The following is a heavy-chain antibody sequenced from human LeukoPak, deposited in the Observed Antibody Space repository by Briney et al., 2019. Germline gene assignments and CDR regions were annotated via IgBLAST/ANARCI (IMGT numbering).Heavy chain of an antibody. J-gene: IGHJ4*02. V-gene: IGHV3-74*01. D-gene: IGHD4-17*01. Sequence: PGGSLRLSCAASGFTFSSYWMHWVRQAPGKGLVWVSRINSDGSSTSYADSVKGRFTISRDNAKNTLYLQMNSLRAEDTAVYYCARGQDYGDDFDYWGQGTLVTVSS. CDR3: ARGQDYGDDFDY. CDR1: GFTFSSYW. CDR2: INSDGSST.